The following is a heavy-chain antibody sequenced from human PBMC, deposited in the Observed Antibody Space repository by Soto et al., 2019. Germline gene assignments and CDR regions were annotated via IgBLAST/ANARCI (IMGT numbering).Heavy chain of an antibody. D-gene: IGHD1-26*01. V-gene: IGHV1-2*02. J-gene: IGHJ4*02. CDR3: GRGRSGQIVVFY. Sequence: ASVKVSCKASGYTFTGHYIHWARQAPEQGPEWMGEIGPESGATRYAQKFQGRVTMTRDMSITTVYMELNNLSPDDTAVYYCGRGRSGQIVVFYWGQGTPVTVSS. CDR2: IGPESGAT. CDR1: GYTFTGHY.